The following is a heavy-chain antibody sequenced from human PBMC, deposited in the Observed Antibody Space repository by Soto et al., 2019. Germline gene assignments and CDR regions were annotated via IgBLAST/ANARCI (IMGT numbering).Heavy chain of an antibody. J-gene: IGHJ4*02. CDR2: IWYDGSDK. V-gene: IGHV3-33*01. Sequence: PRGSLRLSCAASGFSFSGFGMHWVRQAPGKGLEWVAIIWYDGSDKYYADSVKGRFTISRDNSKNTLYLQMNSLRAEDTAVYHCAFGNLSYYFDYWGQGTPVTVSS. D-gene: IGHD3-16*01. CDR1: GFSFSGFG. CDR3: AFGNLSYYFDY.